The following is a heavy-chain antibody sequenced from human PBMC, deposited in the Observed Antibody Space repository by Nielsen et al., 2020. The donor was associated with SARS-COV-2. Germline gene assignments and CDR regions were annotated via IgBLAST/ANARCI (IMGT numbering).Heavy chain of an antibody. V-gene: IGHV1-46*01. CDR3: ARDHNYFDY. Sequence: ASVKVSCKASGYTFTSYYMHWVRQAPGQGLEWMGIINPSGGSTNYAQKLQGRVTMTTDTSTSTAYMELRSLRSDDTAVYYCARDHNYFDYWGQGTLVTVSS. CDR1: GYTFTSYY. CDR2: INPSGGST. D-gene: IGHD3-10*01. J-gene: IGHJ4*02.